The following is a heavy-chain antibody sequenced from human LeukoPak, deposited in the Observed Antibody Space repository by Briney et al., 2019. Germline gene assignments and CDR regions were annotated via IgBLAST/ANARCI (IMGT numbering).Heavy chain of an antibody. V-gene: IGHV4-34*01. CDR1: GGFFSGYY. Sequence: PSETLSLTCAVSGGFFSGYYWSWIRQPPGKGLEWIGEINHSGSTNYNPSLKNRVTISVDTSKNQFSLKLSSVTAADTAVYYCARRGDYYDSSGYWYWGQGTLVTVSS. D-gene: IGHD3-22*01. CDR2: INHSGST. J-gene: IGHJ4*02. CDR3: ARRGDYYDSSGYWY.